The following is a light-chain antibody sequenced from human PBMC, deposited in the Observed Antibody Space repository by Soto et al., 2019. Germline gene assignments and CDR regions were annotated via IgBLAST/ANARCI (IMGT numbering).Light chain of an antibody. CDR3: QQRSNWPPRWT. CDR2: DAS. Sequence: EIVLTQSPATLSLSPGERATLSCRASQSVSSYLAWYQQKPGQAPRLLIYDASNRATGIPARFSGSRSGTGFTLTISSLEPEDFAVYYCQQRSNWPPRWTFGQGTKVDIK. J-gene: IGKJ1*01. V-gene: IGKV3-11*01. CDR1: QSVSSY.